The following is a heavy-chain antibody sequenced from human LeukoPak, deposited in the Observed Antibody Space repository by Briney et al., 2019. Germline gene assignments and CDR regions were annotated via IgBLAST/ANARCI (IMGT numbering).Heavy chain of an antibody. V-gene: IGHV4-34*01. CDR2: INHSGST. CDR3: ATATLGSTLHYFDY. D-gene: IGHD1-26*01. CDR1: GGSFSGYY. Sequence: PSETLSLTSAVYGGSFSGYYWSWIRQPPGKGLEWIGEINHSGSTNYNPSLKSRVTISVDTSQNQFSLKLSSVTAADTAVYYCATATLGSTLHYFDYWGQGTLVTVSS. J-gene: IGHJ4*02.